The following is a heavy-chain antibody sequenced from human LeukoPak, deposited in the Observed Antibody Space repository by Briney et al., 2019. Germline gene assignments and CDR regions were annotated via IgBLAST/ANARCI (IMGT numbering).Heavy chain of an antibody. J-gene: IGHJ4*02. CDR3: ARDTAMVNTYYFDY. V-gene: IGHV3-30*03. CDR2: ISYDGSNK. CDR1: GFTLNSYW. D-gene: IGHD5-18*01. Sequence: GGSLRLSCAASGFTLNSYWMSWFRQAPGKGLEWVAVISYDGSNKYYADSVKGRFTISRDNSKNTLYLQMNSLRAEDTAVYYCARDTAMVNTYYFDYWGQGTLVTVSS.